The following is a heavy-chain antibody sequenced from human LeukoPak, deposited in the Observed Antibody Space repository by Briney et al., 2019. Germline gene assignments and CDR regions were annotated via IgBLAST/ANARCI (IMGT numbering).Heavy chain of an antibody. CDR2: ISRSDGTT. J-gene: IGHJ5*01. D-gene: IGHD2-8*02. Sequence: GGSLRLSCAGSGFTFSSYAMTWVRQAPGTGLEWVSSISRSDGTTYYADSVKGRFTISRDNVDNVVYLQMNSLGAEDTAVYYCARVAVSGPTGWFDSWGQGTLVIVSS. CDR3: ARVAVSGPTGWFDS. CDR1: GFTFSSYA. V-gene: IGHV3-23*01.